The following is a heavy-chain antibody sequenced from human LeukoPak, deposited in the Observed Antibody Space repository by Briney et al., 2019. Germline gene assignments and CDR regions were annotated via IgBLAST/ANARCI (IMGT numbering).Heavy chain of an antibody. CDR1: GGSISSNSYY. J-gene: IGHJ4*02. CDR3: ARIRSRKWGFDY. CDR2: IYYSGST. Sequence: VKPSETLSLTCTVSGGSISSNSYYWGGIRQPPGKGLEWIGSIYYSGSTYYNPSLKSRVTISVDTSKNQFSLKLSSVTAADTAVYYCARIRSRKWGFDYWGQGTLVTVSS. V-gene: IGHV4-39*07. D-gene: IGHD1-26*01.